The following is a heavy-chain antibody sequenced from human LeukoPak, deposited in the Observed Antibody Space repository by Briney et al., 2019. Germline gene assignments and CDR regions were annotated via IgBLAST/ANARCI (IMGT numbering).Heavy chain of an antibody. J-gene: IGHJ4*02. Sequence: GGSLRLSCSVTGFSFSTYVLSWVRQAPGKGLEWVSSISGGGHDTYYAESVKGRLTISRDNSKNTLYLQMNSLRAEDTAVYYCAKAGTGPMVRGVSDYWGQGTLVTVSS. V-gene: IGHV3-23*01. CDR3: AKAGTGPMVRGVSDY. D-gene: IGHD3-10*01. CDR1: GFSFSTYV. CDR2: ISGGGHDT.